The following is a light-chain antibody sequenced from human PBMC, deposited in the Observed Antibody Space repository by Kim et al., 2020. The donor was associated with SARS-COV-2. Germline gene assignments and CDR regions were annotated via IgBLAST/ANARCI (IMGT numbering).Light chain of an antibody. CDR3: QQTYSVPNT. Sequence: DIQMTQSPSSLSASVGDRVTITCRASRSISTSLHWYQHIPGKAPKFLIYAVSSLQSGLPSRFSGSGSGTDFTLTINSLQPEDFATYYCQQTYSVPNTFGQGTKLEI. CDR2: AVS. CDR1: RSISTS. V-gene: IGKV1-39*01. J-gene: IGKJ2*01.